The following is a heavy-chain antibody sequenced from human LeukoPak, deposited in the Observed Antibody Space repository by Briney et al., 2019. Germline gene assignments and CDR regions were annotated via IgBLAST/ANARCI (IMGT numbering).Heavy chain of an antibody. CDR2: IIPIFGTA. J-gene: IGHJ6*03. CDR3: ARVASSSHYYYYYMDV. Sequence: SVKVSCKASGGTFSSYAISWVRQAPGQGLEWMGGIIPIFGTANYARKFQGRVTITADESTSTAYMELSSLRSEDTAVYYCARVASSSHYYYYYMDVWGKGTTVTVSS. V-gene: IGHV1-69*13. CDR1: GGTFSSYA. D-gene: IGHD6-6*01.